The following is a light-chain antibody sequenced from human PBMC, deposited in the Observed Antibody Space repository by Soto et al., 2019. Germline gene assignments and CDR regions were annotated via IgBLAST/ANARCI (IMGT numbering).Light chain of an antibody. V-gene: IGKV1-33*01. CDR3: PQYLNLPYS. CDR1: EDITDY. CDR2: QAS. Sequence: DFLVIQSPSSLSASVGDRVTIXXQASEDITDYLNWYHQNPGTAPKPXICQASNLETWGPSRFSGSGSVTDFTFTSNSLQPVDIATYYCPQYLNLPYSFGQGTKVEI. J-gene: IGKJ2*03.